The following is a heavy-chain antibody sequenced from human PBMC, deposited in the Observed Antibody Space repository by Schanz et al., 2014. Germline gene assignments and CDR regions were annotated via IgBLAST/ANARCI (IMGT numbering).Heavy chain of an antibody. CDR2: IIPILDKT. J-gene: IGHJ3*01. D-gene: IGHD3-10*01. CDR3: ATNSPFRMVRGSNAFDA. Sequence: QVQLVQSGAEVKKPGASVKVSCKASGYTFTSYYMHWVRQAPGQGLEWMGRIIPILDKTIYAQKFQGRVTMTEDTSTETAYMELSGLRSGDTAVYYCATNSPFRMVRGSNAFDAWGQGTMVTVSS. CDR1: GYTFTSYY. V-gene: IGHV1-46*03.